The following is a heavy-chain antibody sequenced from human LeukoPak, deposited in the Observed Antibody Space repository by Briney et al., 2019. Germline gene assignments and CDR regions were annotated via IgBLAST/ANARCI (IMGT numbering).Heavy chain of an antibody. D-gene: IGHD6-13*01. CDR3: AKDLRAVAAAADNDY. V-gene: IGHV3-23*01. J-gene: IGHJ4*02. Sequence: GGSLRLSCAASGFTFSSYAMSWVRQAPGKGLEWVSAISGSGGSTYYADSVKGRFTISRDNSKNTLYLQMNSLRAEDTTVYYCAKDLRAVAAAADNDYWGQGTLVTVSS. CDR1: GFTFSSYA. CDR2: ISGSGGST.